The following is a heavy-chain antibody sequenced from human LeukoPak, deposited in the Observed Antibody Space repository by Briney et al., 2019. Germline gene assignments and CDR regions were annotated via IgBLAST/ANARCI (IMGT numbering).Heavy chain of an antibody. J-gene: IGHJ4*02. CDR2: ISWNSGSI. D-gene: IGHD6-13*01. CDR1: GFTFDDYA. V-gene: IGHV3-9*01. Sequence: GGSLRLSCAASGFTFDDYAMHWVRQAPGKGLEWVSGISWNSGSIGYADSVKGRFTTSRDNAKNSLYLQMNSLRAEDTALYYCARLGYSSSWSRIYGYFDYWGQGTLVTVSS. CDR3: ARLGYSSSWSRIYGYFDY.